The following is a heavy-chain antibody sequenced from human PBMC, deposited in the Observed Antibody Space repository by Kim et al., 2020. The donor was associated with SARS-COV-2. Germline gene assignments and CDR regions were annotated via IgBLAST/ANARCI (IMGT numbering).Heavy chain of an antibody. D-gene: IGHD2-2*01. CDR2: INPSGGST. J-gene: IGHJ4*02. CDR1: GYTFTTYY. CDR3: ARDVVLVPAAMGLDY. Sequence: ASVKVSCKASGYTFTTYYMYWVRQAPGQGLEWMGIINPSGGSTSYAQKFQGRVTMTRDTSTSTVYIELSSLRSEDTAMYYCARDVVLVPAAMGLDYWGQGTLVTVSS. V-gene: IGHV1-46*01.